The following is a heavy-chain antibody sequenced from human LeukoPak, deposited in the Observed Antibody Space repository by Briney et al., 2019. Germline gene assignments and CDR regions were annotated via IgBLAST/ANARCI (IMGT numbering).Heavy chain of an antibody. CDR2: IYYSGIT. CDR3: ARPDVYCSSTSCYDY. Sequence: ASETLSLTCTVSGGSIGTYYWSWIRQPPGKGLEWIGYIYYSGITNYNPSLKSRVTISVDMSKNQFSLKLSSVTAADTAVYYCARPDVYCSSTSCYDYWGQGTLVTVSS. J-gene: IGHJ4*02. D-gene: IGHD2-2*01. CDR1: GGSIGTYY. V-gene: IGHV4-59*01.